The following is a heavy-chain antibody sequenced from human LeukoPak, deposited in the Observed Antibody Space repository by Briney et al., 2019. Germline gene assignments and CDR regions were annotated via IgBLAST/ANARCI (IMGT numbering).Heavy chain of an antibody. CDR3: AKGFYFDP. D-gene: IGHD2/OR15-2a*01. CDR2: ISVSSGST. V-gene: IGHV3-23*01. J-gene: IGHJ5*02. CDR1: GFTLNNYA. Sequence: GGSLRLSCVASGFTLNNYAMSWVRQPPGKGLEWVSFISVSSGSTYYANSVKGRFTISRDNSRNTLYMEMNSRRAEDTAVYYCAKGFYFDPWGQGTLVTVSS.